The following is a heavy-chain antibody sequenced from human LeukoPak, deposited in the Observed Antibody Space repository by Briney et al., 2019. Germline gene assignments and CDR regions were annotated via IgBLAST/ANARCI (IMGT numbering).Heavy chain of an antibody. CDR2: IYYSGST. D-gene: IGHD1-26*01. J-gene: IGHJ3*02. CDR1: GDSITSYY. Sequence: SSETLSLTCTVSGDSITSYYWSWVRQTPGKGLEWIGYIYYSGSTKYNPSLKSRVSISVDTSKNQFSLKLNSVTAADTAVYYCASSNTGSYNDAFDIWGQGTMVTVSS. V-gene: IGHV4-59*01. CDR3: ASSNTGSYNDAFDI.